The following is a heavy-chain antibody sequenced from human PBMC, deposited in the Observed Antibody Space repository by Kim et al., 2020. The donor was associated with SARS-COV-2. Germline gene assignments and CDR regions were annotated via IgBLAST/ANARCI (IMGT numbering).Heavy chain of an antibody. CDR2: T. D-gene: IGHD6-19*01. Sequence: TYYGGSVKGRFNISRDNYKNTLYLQMNSLRDDDTAIYHCADRGSGWFLNYWGQGTLVTVSS. CDR3: ADRGSGWFLNY. V-gene: IGHV3-23*01. J-gene: IGHJ4*02.